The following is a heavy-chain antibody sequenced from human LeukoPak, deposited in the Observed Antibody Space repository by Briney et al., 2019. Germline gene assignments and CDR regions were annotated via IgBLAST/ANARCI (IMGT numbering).Heavy chain of an antibody. CDR1: GFTFSSYG. CDR2: IWYDGSNK. V-gene: IGHV3-33*01. Sequence: GGSLRLSCAASGFTFSSYGMHWVRQAPGKGLEWVAVIWYDGSNKYYADSVKGRFTISRDNSKNTLYQQMNSLRAEDTAVYYCARGQGQYDYVWGSYRDFDYWGQGTLVTVSS. J-gene: IGHJ4*02. CDR3: ARGQGQYDYVWGSYRDFDY. D-gene: IGHD3-16*02.